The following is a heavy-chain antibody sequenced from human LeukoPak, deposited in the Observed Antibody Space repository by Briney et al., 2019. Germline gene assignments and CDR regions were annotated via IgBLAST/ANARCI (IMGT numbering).Heavy chain of an antibody. CDR1: GGSISSYY. Sequence: PSETLSLTCTVSGGSISSYYWSWIRQPPGKGLEWIGYIYYSGSTNYNPSLKSRVTISVDTSKNQFSLRLSSVTAADTAIYYCVTSSVSPSHPNFYYFMDVWGKGTTVTVSS. CDR3: VTSSVSPSHPNFYYFMDV. CDR2: IYYSGST. J-gene: IGHJ6*03. D-gene: IGHD4-17*01. V-gene: IGHV4-59*12.